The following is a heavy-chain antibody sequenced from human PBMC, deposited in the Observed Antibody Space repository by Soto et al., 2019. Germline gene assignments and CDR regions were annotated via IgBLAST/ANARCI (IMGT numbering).Heavy chain of an antibody. Sequence: QVQLVQSGAEVKKPGSSVKVSCKASGGTFSSYAISWVRQAPGQGLEWMGGIIPIFGTANYAQKFQGRVTITADESTSTAYMELSSLRSEDTAVYYCVSGTIFGVVMEYGMDVWGQGTTVTVCS. CDR1: GGTFSSYA. D-gene: IGHD3-3*01. V-gene: IGHV1-69*01. J-gene: IGHJ6*02. CDR2: IIPIFGTA. CDR3: VSGTIFGVVMEYGMDV.